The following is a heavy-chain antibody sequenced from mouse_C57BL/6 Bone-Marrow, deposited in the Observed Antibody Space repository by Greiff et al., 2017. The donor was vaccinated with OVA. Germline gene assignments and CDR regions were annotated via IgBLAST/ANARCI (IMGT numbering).Heavy chain of an antibody. Sequence: QVQLQQSGAELARPGASVQLSCKASGYTFTSYGISWVKQRTGQGLEWIGEIYHRSGNTYYNEKFKGKATLTADKSSSTAYMELRSLTAEDSAVYFCARGGYWGQGTTLTVSS. CDR3: ARGGY. V-gene: IGHV1-81*01. CDR2: IYHRSGNT. J-gene: IGHJ2*01. CDR1: GYTFTSYG.